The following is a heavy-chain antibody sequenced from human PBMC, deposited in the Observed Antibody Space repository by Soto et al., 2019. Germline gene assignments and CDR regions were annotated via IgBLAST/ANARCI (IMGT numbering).Heavy chain of an antibody. CDR3: ARVEGISGWTDYYYYYCRDV. J-gene: IGHJ6*03. CDR1: GYTFTSYG. Sequence: QVQLVQSGAEVKKPGASVKVSCKASGYTFTSYGISWVRQAPGQGLEWMGWISAYNGNTNYAQKLQGRVTMTTDTSTSTASMELTSLRTDDTAVYYCARVEGISGWTDYYYYYCRDVWGEETTVTAS. CDR2: ISAYNGNT. V-gene: IGHV1-18*01. D-gene: IGHD6-19*01.